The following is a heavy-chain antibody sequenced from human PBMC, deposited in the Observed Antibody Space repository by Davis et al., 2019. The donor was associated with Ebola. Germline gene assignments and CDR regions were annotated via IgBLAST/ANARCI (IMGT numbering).Heavy chain of an antibody. D-gene: IGHD6-19*01. CDR2: INHSGST. CDR1: GGSFSGYY. Sequence: SETLSLTCGVFGGSFSGYYWSWIRQPPGKGLEWIGEINHSGSTNYNPSLKSRVTISVDTSKNQFSLKLSSVTAADTAVYYCARREVGGIAVFDYWGQGTLVTVSS. J-gene: IGHJ4*02. V-gene: IGHV4-34*01. CDR3: ARREVGGIAVFDY.